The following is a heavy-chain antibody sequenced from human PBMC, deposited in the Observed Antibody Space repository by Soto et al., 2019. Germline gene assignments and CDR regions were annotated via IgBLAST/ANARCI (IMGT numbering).Heavy chain of an antibody. CDR2: IIPIFGTA. D-gene: IGHD5-12*01. Sequence: GASVKVSCKASGGTFSSYAISWVRQAPGQGLEWMGGIIPIFGTANYAQKFQGRVTITADESTSTAYMELSSLRSEDTAVYYCASPIVATMEGLYYYYGMDVWGQGTTVTVSS. CDR3: ASPIVATMEGLYYYYGMDV. CDR1: GGTFSSYA. J-gene: IGHJ6*02. V-gene: IGHV1-69*13.